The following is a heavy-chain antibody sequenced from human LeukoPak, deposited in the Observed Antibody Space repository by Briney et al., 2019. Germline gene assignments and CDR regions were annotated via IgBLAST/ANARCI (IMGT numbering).Heavy chain of an antibody. V-gene: IGHV3-48*01. J-gene: IGHJ6*03. CDR1: GFTFSSYS. D-gene: IGHD4-11*01. CDR2: ISSSSSTI. Sequence: GGSLRLSCAASGFTFSSYSMNWVRQAPGKGLEWVSYISSSSSTIYYADSVKGRFTISRDNSKNTLYLQMNSLRLEDTALYYCAKDPYSNYDSYYSYMNDWGKGTSVTVSS. CDR3: AKDPYSNYDSYYSYMND.